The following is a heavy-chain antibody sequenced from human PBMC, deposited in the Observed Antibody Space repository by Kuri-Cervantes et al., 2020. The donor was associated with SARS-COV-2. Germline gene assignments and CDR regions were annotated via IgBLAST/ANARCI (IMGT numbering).Heavy chain of an antibody. V-gene: IGHV4-59*01. CDR3: ARGGGYVDY. Sequence: GSLRLSCTVSGGSISSYYWSWIRQPPGKGLEWIGYIYYSGSTNYNPSLKRRVTISVDTSKNQFSLKLSSVTAADTAVYYCARGGGYVDYWGQGTLVTVSS. CDR1: GGSISSYY. J-gene: IGHJ4*02. CDR2: IYYSGST. D-gene: IGHD1-1*01.